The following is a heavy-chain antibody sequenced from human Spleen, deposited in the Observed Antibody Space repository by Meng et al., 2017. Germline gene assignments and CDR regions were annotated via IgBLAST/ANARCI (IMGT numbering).Heavy chain of an antibody. Sequence: GESLKISCAASGITVSSNYMNWVRQAPGKGLEWVAVIYADGSTYYGDSVKGRFTISRGNSENTIFLEMNTLGSEDTALYFCARSDSGTFFAYFDYWGQGTLVTVSS. D-gene: IGHD1-26*01. J-gene: IGHJ4*02. CDR2: IYADGST. V-gene: IGHV3-53*05. CDR1: GITVSSNY. CDR3: ARSDSGTFFAYFDY.